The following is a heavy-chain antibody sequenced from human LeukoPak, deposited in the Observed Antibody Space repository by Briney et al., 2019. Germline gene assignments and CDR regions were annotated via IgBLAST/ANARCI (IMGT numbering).Heavy chain of an antibody. CDR3: AKAKYSSGWYGNDY. CDR1: GFTFSSYA. Sequence: GGSLRLSCAAPGFTFSSYAMSWVRQAPGKGLEWVSAISGSGGSTYYADSVKGRFTISRDNSKNTLYLQMNSLRAEDTAVYYCAKAKYSSGWYGNDYWGQGTLVTVSS. V-gene: IGHV3-23*01. J-gene: IGHJ4*02. CDR2: ISGSGGST. D-gene: IGHD6-19*01.